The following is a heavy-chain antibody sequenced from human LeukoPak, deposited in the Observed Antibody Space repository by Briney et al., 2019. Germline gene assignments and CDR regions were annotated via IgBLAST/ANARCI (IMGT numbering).Heavy chain of an antibody. D-gene: IGHD6-13*01. CDR2: IYYSGST. V-gene: IGHV4-39*01. CDR3: VRGVAIHAFDI. Sequence: SETLSLTCTVSGGSISSSSYYWGWIRQPPGKGLEWIGSIYYSGSTYYNPSLKSRVTISVDTSKNQFSLKLSSVTAADTAVYYCVRGVAIHAFDIWGQGTMVTVSS. J-gene: IGHJ3*02. CDR1: GGSISSSSYY.